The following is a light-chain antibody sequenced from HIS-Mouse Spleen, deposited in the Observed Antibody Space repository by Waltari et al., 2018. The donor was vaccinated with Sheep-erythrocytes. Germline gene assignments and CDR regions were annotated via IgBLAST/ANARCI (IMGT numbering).Light chain of an antibody. V-gene: IGLV2-23*01. Sequence: QSALTQPASVSGSPGQSITISCTGTSSDVGGYNLVSWSQQHPGKAPKLMIYEGSKRPSGVSNRFSGSKSGNTASLTISGLQAEDEADYYCCSYAGSSTPWVFGGGTKLTVL. CDR1: SSDVGGYNL. CDR2: EGS. CDR3: CSYAGSSTPWV. J-gene: IGLJ3*02.